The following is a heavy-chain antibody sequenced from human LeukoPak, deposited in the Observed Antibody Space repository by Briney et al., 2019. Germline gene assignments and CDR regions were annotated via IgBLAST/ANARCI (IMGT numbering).Heavy chain of an antibody. Sequence: GGSLRLSCAASGFTFSSYEMNWVRQAPGKGLEWVANIKEDGRQTYYVDSVKGRFTVSRDNAKNSMFLQTSSLRAEDTAMYYCARHGSYNFDFWGQGTLVTVSS. V-gene: IGHV3-7*05. CDR3: ARHGSYNFDF. CDR2: IKEDGRQT. J-gene: IGHJ4*02. D-gene: IGHD1-26*01. CDR1: GFTFSSYE.